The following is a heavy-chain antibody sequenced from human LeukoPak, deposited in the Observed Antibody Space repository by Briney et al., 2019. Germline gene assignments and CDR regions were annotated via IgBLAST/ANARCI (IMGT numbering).Heavy chain of an antibody. D-gene: IGHD3-10*01. J-gene: IGHJ4*02. CDR3: AKRNYFGAGTYSFDF. Sequence: GGSLRLSCTAAGFTFTTYSMAWVRQAPGKGLEWVSYIDSSSGTLYYADSVKGRFTNSGDNAKNSLYLQINSLRAEDTVVYYCAKRNYFGAGTYSFDFWGQGTLVTVSS. CDR2: IDSSSGTL. CDR1: GFTFTTYS. V-gene: IGHV3-48*01.